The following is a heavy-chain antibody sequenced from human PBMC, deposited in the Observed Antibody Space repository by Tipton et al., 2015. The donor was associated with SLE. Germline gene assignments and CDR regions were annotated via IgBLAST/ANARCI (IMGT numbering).Heavy chain of an antibody. CDR3: ARTASSWYGY. J-gene: IGHJ4*02. CDR2: INTDGSST. CDR1: GFTFSSYW. Sequence: GSLRLSCAASGFTFSSYWMHWVRQAPGKGLVWVSRINTDGSSTNYADSVKGRFTISRDNAKKTLYLQMNSLRVEDTGVYYCARTASSWYGYWGQGTLVTVSS. D-gene: IGHD6-13*01. V-gene: IGHV3-74*01.